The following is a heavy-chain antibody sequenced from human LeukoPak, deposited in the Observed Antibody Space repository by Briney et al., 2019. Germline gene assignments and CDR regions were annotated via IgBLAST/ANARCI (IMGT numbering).Heavy chain of an antibody. V-gene: IGHV3-23*01. CDR3: AKSRYCSSTSCYRNWFDP. CDR2: ISGSGGST. CDR1: GFTFSSYA. Sequence: GGSLRLSCAASGFTFSSYAMSWVRQAPGEGLEWVSAISGSGGSTYYADSVKGRFTISRDNSKNTLYLQMNSLRAEDTAVYYCAKSRYCSSTSCYRNWFDPWGQGTLVTVSS. J-gene: IGHJ5*02. D-gene: IGHD2-2*02.